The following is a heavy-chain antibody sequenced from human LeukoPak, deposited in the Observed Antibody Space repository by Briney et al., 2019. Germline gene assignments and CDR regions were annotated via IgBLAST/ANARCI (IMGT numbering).Heavy chain of an antibody. V-gene: IGHV1-18*01. CDR3: SRTSRLSGAGSPCYFYF. D-gene: IGHD6-13*01. J-gene: IGHJ4*02. CDR2: IRPYSGNT. CDR1: GYLFINYG. Sequence: GASGSVSCKAAGYLFINYGITWLRQPPGQGLGCMGFIRPYSGNTDSAHKLPGRGTITTYRSTTTATIDLRRQGFEDTAVYYCSRTSRLSGAGSPCYFYFWGQGTLITVSS.